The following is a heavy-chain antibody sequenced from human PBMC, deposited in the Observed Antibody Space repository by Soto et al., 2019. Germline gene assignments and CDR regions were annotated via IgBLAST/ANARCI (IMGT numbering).Heavy chain of an antibody. D-gene: IGHD3-3*01. J-gene: IGHJ3*02. V-gene: IGHV4-31*03. Sequence: SETLSLTCTVSGGSISSGGYYWSWIRQHPGKGLEWIGYIYYSGSTYYNPSLKSRVTISVDTSKNQFSLKLSSVTAADTAVYYCARGYDFWSGLGAFDSWGQGTMVTVSS. CDR2: IYYSGST. CDR1: GGSISSGGYY. CDR3: ARGYDFWSGLGAFDS.